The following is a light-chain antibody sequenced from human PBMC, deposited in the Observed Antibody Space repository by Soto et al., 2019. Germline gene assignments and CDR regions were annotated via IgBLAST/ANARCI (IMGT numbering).Light chain of an antibody. CDR1: QSVGSTN. CDR3: QQYGSSALT. V-gene: IGKV3-20*01. Sequence: EIVLTQSPGTLSLSPGERATLSCGASQSVGSTNLVWYQQRPGQAPRLLIYGTSNRAAGIPDRFTGTGSGTDFTLTIYRLEPEDSAVYYCQQYGSSALTFGGGTKV. J-gene: IGKJ4*01. CDR2: GTS.